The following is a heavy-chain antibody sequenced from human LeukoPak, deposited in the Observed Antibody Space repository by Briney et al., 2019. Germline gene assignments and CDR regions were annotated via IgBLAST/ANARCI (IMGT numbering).Heavy chain of an antibody. Sequence: PGGSLRLSCAASGFTFSSYEMNWVRQAPGKGLEWVSYISSSGSTIYYADSVKGRFTISRDNAKNSLYLQMNSLRAEDTAVYYCVRFLATVTTPYFDYWGQGTLVTVSS. CDR1: GFTFSSYE. D-gene: IGHD4-17*01. J-gene: IGHJ4*02. CDR3: VRFLATVTTPYFDY. V-gene: IGHV3-48*03. CDR2: ISSSGSTI.